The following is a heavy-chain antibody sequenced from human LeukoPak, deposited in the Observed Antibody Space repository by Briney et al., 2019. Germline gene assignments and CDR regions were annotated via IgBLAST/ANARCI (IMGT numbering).Heavy chain of an antibody. CDR2: INHSGST. CDR1: GGSFSGYY. CDR3: ARGPRYYYYYYGMDV. J-gene: IGHJ6*02. D-gene: IGHD5-24*01. V-gene: IGHV4-34*01. Sequence: LETLSLTCAVYGGSFSGYYWSWIRQPPGKGLEWIGEINHSGSTNYNPSLKSRVTISVDTSKNQFSLKLSSVTAADTAVYYCARGPRYYYYYYGMDVWGQGTTVTVSS.